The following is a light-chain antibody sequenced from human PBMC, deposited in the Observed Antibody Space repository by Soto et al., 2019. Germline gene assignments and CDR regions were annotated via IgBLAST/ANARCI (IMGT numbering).Light chain of an antibody. V-gene: IGKV3-20*01. CDR3: HQYGSSPWT. J-gene: IGKJ1*01. CDR2: GAS. Sequence: DIVLTQSPGTRSLSPGERATLSCRASESVASNYLAWYQHKPGQAPRLLFFGASNRATGIPDRFRGSGSGTDFTITISRMATADSALYYCHQYGSSPWTLGQGTKVDIK. CDR1: ESVASNY.